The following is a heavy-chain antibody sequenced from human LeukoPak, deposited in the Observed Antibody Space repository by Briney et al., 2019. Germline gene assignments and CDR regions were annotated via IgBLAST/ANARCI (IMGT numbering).Heavy chain of an antibody. D-gene: IGHD1-26*01. CDR1: GGSISSGDYS. J-gene: IGHJ4*02. Sequence: PSETLSLTCTVSGGSISSGDYSWSWIRQPPGKGLEWIGYIYYSGSTYYDPSLKSRVTLSVDTSKNQFSLKLSSVTAADTAVYYCAREGSGSYEFDYWGQGTLVTVSS. CDR3: AREGSGSYEFDY. V-gene: IGHV4-30-4*01. CDR2: IYYSGST.